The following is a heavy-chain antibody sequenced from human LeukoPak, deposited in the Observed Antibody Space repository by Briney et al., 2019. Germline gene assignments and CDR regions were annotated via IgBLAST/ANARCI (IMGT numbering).Heavy chain of an antibody. CDR3: AHSYYFGSRSYYNVWFAP. J-gene: IGHJ5*02. V-gene: IGHV2-5*02. CDR2: IYWDDEK. CDR1: GFSPSTSGVG. D-gene: IGHD3-10*01. Sequence: ESGPTLVNPTQTLTLTCTYSGFSPSTSGVGVGWIRQPPGKALQWLALIYWDDEKYYSPSLKSRLSISRDTSRNQVVLTMTNMDPLDTGTYFCAHSYYFGSRSYYNVWFAPWGLGTLVSVSS.